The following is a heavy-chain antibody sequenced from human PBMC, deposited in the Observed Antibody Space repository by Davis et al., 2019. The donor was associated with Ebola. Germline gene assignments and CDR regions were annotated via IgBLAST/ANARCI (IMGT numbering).Heavy chain of an antibody. CDR3: ARESFPYYFDY. J-gene: IGHJ4*02. V-gene: IGHV4-59*01. CDR2: IYYSGST. D-gene: IGHD3-10*01. Sequence: SETLSLTCTVSGGSISSYYWSWIRQPPGKGLEWIGYIYYSGSTNYNPSLKSRVTISVDTSKNQFSLKLSSVTAADTAAYYCARESFPYYFDYWGQGTLVTVSS. CDR1: GGSISSYY.